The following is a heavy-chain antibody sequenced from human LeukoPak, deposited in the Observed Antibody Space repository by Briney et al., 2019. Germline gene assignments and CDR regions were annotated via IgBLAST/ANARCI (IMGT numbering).Heavy chain of an antibody. CDR3: AKDHKREGNRYFDY. J-gene: IGHJ4*02. CDR1: GFTFSSYG. Sequence: PGGSLRLSCEASGFTFSSYGMQWVRRAPGKGLEWVAFIGYDGNKIYYADSVKGRFTISRDNSKNTLYLQMNSLKSEDTAVYYCAKDHKREGNRYFDYWGQGTLVTVSS. V-gene: IGHV3-30*02. CDR2: IGYDGNKI.